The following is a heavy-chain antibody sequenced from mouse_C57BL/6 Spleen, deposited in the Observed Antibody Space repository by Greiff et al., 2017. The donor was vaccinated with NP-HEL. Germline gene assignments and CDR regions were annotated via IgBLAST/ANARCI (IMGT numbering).Heavy chain of an antibody. CDR3: ARGALITTVVVFDD. V-gene: IGHV1-61*01. D-gene: IGHD1-1*01. CDR2: IYPSDSET. Sequence: QVQLQQPGAELVRPGSSVKLSCKASGYTFTSYWMDWVKQRPGQGLEWIGNIYPSDSETHYNQKFKGKATLTVDKSSSTAYMQLSSLTSEDSAVYYCARGALITTVVVFDDWGKGTTLTVAS. CDR1: GYTFTSYW. J-gene: IGHJ2*01.